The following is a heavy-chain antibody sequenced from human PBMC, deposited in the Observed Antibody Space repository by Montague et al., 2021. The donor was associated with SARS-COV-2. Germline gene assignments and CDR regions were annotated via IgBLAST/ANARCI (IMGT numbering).Heavy chain of an antibody. Sequence: LVKPTQTLTLTCTFSGFSLSTSGMCVSWVRQPPGKGLEWIGYIYYSGSTNYNPSLKSRVTILVDTSRNQFSLKLSSVTAADTAVYYCARGFDLWGRGTLVTVSS. CDR3: ARGFDL. J-gene: IGHJ2*01. CDR2: IYYSGST. V-gene: IGHV4-61*08. CDR1: GFSLSTSGMC.